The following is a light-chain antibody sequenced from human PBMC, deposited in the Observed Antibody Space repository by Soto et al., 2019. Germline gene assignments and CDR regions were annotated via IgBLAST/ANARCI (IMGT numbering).Light chain of an antibody. Sequence: QSALTQPPSASGSPGQSVTISCTGTSSDVGGYNYVSWYQQYPGRAPKLMIYEVTKRPSGVPDRFSGSKSGNTASLTVSGLQAEYEADYYCSSYAASTNFYFVFGEGTQLTVL. CDR3: SSYAASTNFYFV. CDR1: SSDVGGYNY. J-gene: IGLJ2*01. V-gene: IGLV2-8*01. CDR2: EVT.